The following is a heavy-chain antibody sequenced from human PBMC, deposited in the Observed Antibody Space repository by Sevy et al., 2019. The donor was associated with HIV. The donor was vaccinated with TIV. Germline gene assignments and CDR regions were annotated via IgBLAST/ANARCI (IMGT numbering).Heavy chain of an antibody. CDR3: VRHEEGSGSYYNLAY. CDR1: GYSFTSYW. V-gene: IGHV5-51*01. Sequence: GESLKISCKGSGYSFTSYWIGWVRQMPGKGLEWMGIIYPGDSDTRYSPSFQGQVTISADKSISTAYLQWSSLKASDTAMYYCVRHEEGSGSYYNLAYWGQGTLVTVSS. CDR2: IYPGDSDT. D-gene: IGHD3-10*01. J-gene: IGHJ4*02.